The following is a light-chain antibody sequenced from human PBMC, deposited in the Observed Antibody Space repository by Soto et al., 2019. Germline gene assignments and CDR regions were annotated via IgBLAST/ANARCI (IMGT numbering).Light chain of an antibody. CDR1: SSDVGAYNF. Sequence: QSALTQPRSVSGSPGQSVTISCTGTSSDVGAYNFVSWYQQHPGKVPKLMIYEVSNRPSGVSYRFSGSKFGDTASLTISGLQADDEADYYCSSYTTSNIWVFGGGTKLTVL. CDR3: SSYTTSNIWV. V-gene: IGLV2-14*01. CDR2: EVS. J-gene: IGLJ3*02.